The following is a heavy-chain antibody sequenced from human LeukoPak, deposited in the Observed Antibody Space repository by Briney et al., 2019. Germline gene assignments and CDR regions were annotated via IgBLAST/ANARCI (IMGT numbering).Heavy chain of an antibody. CDR2: IYYSGTT. CDR1: GGSISSSRYY. D-gene: IGHD2-15*01. CDR3: AREVVAAATAFDP. V-gene: IGHV4-39*02. Sequence: KPSETLSLTCAVSGGSISSSRYYWAWIRQPPGKGPEWIGSIYYSGTTYYSPSLKSRVTIFLDASKNQFSLKLTSLTAADTAVYYCAREVVAAATAFDPWGQGTLVTVSS. J-gene: IGHJ5*02.